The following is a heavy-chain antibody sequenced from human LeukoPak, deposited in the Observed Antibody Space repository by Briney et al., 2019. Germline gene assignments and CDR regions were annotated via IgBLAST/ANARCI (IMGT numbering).Heavy chain of an antibody. CDR3: ARGPIAAAVNLWYYYGMDV. D-gene: IGHD6-13*01. Sequence: SETLSLTCAVYGGSFSGYYWSWIRQPPGKGLEWIGEINHSGSTNYNPSLKSRVTISVDTSKNQFSLKPRSVTAADTAVYYCARGPIAAAVNLWYYYGMDVWGQGTTVTVSS. CDR1: GGSFSGYY. CDR2: INHSGST. V-gene: IGHV4-34*01. J-gene: IGHJ6*02.